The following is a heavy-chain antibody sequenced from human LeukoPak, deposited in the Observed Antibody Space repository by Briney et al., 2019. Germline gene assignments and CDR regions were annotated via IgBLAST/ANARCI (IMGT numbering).Heavy chain of an antibody. V-gene: IGHV4-38-2*02. CDR1: GYSISSGYY. Sequence: SETLSLTCAVSGYSISSGYYWGWIRQPPGKGLEWIGSIYHSGSTYYNPSLKSRVTIAVDTSKNQFSLKLSSVTAADTAVYYCAREGHDYYDSSGYYGRNWFDPWGQGTLVTVSS. J-gene: IGHJ5*02. CDR3: AREGHDYYDSSGYYGRNWFDP. D-gene: IGHD3-22*01. CDR2: IYHSGST.